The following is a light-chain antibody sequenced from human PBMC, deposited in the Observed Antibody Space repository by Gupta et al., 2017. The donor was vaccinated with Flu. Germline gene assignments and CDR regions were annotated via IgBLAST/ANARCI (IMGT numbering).Light chain of an antibody. J-gene: IGLJ3*02. V-gene: IGLV2-23*02. CDR3: CSYAGSSTCV. Sequence: SITISCTGTSSDVGSYNLVSWYQLHPGKAPKLMMYEVSKRPSGVSNRFSGSKSANTASLPISGLQAEDDADYYCCSYAGSSTCVFGGGTKLTVL. CDR2: EVS. CDR1: SSDVGSYNL.